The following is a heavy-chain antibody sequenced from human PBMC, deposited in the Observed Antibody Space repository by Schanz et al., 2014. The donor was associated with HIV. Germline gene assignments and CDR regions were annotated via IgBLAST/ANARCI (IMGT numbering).Heavy chain of an antibody. V-gene: IGHV3-9*01. CDR1: GFIFNDFA. Sequence: EVQLVESGGGLLQPGRSLRLSCAASGFIFNDFAMHWVRQAPGKGLEWVSTISWNSGSIAYADSVKGRFTISRDNAKNSLYLQMNSLRAEDTAFYYCAKDWARTAGYCLHYWGQGTLVTVS. D-gene: IGHD3-9*01. CDR2: ISWNSGSI. CDR3: AKDWARTAGYCLHY. J-gene: IGHJ4*02.